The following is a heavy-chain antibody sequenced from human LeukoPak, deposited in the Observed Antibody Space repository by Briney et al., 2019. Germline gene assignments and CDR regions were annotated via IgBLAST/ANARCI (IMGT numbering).Heavy chain of an antibody. CDR1: GYSISSGYY. CDR2: IYHSGST. D-gene: IGHD5-18*01. Sequence: SETLSLTCTVSGYSISSGYYWGWIRQPPGKGLEWIGSIYHSGSTYYNPSLKSRVTISVDTSKNQFSLKLSSVTAADTAVYYCARARAYSSGHHYYYYMDVWGKGTTVTVSS. J-gene: IGHJ6*03. CDR3: ARARAYSSGHHYYYYMDV. V-gene: IGHV4-38-2*02.